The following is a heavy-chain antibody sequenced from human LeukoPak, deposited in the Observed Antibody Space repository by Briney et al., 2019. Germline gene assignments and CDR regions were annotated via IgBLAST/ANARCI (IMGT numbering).Heavy chain of an antibody. CDR2: IIPIFGTA. CDR3: ARVYYDRGSDAGFDI. Sequence: SVKVSCKASGGTFSSYAISWVRQAPGQGLEWMGGIIPIFGTANYAQKFQGRVTMTTDTSTSTAYMELRSLRSDDTAVYYCARVYYDRGSDAGFDIWGQGTMVTVSS. J-gene: IGHJ3*02. V-gene: IGHV1-69*05. D-gene: IGHD3-22*01. CDR1: GGTFSSYA.